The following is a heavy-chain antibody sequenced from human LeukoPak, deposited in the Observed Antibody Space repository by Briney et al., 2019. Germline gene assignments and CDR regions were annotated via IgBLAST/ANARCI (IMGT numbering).Heavy chain of an antibody. D-gene: IGHD6-19*01. CDR1: GFTFSTYA. V-gene: IGHV3-23*01. CDR3: AREQSGTRGWYTVDY. Sequence: PGGSLRLSCAASGFTFSTYAITWVRRGPGKGLGWVSAIRPDGDRTYYANSVRGRFTISRDNSKDTVYLQINGLRVEDTAVYYCAREQSGTRGWYTVDYWGQGTLVTVSS. J-gene: IGHJ4*02. CDR2: IRPDGDRT.